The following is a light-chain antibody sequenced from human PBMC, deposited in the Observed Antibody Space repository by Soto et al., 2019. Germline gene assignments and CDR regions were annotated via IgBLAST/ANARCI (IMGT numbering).Light chain of an antibody. CDR2: EVS. CDR3: SSYAGRNNWV. CDR1: SSDVGGYKY. J-gene: IGLJ3*02. V-gene: IGLV2-8*01. Sequence: QAVVTQPPSASGSPGQSVTISCTGTSSDVGGYKYVSWYQQHPGKAPKLMIYEVSKRPSGVPDRFSGSKSGNTASLTVSGLQAEDEADYYCSSYAGRNNWVFGGGTKLTVL.